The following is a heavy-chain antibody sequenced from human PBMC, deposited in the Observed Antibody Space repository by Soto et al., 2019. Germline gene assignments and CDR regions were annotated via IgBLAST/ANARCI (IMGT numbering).Heavy chain of an antibody. Sequence: SETLSLTCTVSGGSISSGGYYWSWIRQHPGKGLEWIGYIYYSGSTYYNPSLKSRVTISLDTSKNQFSLKLSSVTAADTAVYYCARDHSPTYYYYGMDVWGQGTTVTVSS. V-gene: IGHV4-31*03. D-gene: IGHD5-18*01. CDR2: IYYSGST. CDR1: GGSISSGGYY. J-gene: IGHJ6*02. CDR3: ARDHSPTYYYYGMDV.